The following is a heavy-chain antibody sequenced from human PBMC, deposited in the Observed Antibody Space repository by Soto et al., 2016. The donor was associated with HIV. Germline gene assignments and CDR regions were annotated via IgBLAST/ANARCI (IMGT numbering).Heavy chain of an antibody. J-gene: IGHJ6*02. CDR2: ISSSSSYI. Sequence: EVQLVESGGGLVKPGGSLRLSCAASGFTFSSYSMNWVRQAPGKGLEWVSSISSSSSYIYYADSVKGRFTISRDNAKNSLYLQMNSLRVEDTAVYYCARPLQGYSSGWYGDYYYYGLDVWGQGTTVTVSS. D-gene: IGHD6-19*01. CDR1: GFTFSSYS. V-gene: IGHV3-21*01. CDR3: ARPLQGYSSGWYGDYYYYGLDV.